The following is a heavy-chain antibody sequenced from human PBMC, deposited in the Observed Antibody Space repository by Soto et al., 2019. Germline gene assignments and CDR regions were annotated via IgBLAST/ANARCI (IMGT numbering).Heavy chain of an antibody. CDR1: GYTFTTYY. J-gene: IGHJ4*02. V-gene: IGHV1-46*01. CDR3: ARAGYCSGGTCFHGNCDY. CDR2: INPNGGST. D-gene: IGHD2-15*01. Sequence: QVQLVQSGAEVKRPRASVKVSCKASGYTFTTYYMHWVRQAPGQGLEWLGIINPNGGSTTYAQTFQGRVTMTRGTSTSTVYLELSSLRSEDTAVYYCARAGYCSGGTCFHGNCDYWGQGTLVTVSA.